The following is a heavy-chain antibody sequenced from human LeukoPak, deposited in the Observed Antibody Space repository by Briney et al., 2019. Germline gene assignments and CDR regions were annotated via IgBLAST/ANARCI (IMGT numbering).Heavy chain of an antibody. CDR1: GFTFSSYA. CDR2: ISYDGSNK. CDR3: ARDRFLVGATRFDY. V-gene: IGHV3-30-3*01. J-gene: IGHJ4*02. Sequence: GGSLRLSCAASGFTFSSYAMHWVRQAPGKGLEWVAVISYDGSNKYYADSVKGRFTISRDNSKNTLYLQMNSLRAEDTAVYYCARDRFLVGATRFDYWGQGTLVTVSS. D-gene: IGHD1-26*01.